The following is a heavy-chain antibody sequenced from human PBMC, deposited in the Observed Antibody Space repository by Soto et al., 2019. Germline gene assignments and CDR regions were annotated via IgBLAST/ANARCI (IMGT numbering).Heavy chain of an antibody. CDR1: GGSISSYY. V-gene: IGHV4-59*12. J-gene: IGHJ4*02. CDR2: TYYSGST. CDR3: AISFGVPAAGPFDY. D-gene: IGHD6-13*01. Sequence: PSETLSLTCTASGGSISSYYWRWIRQPPGKGLEWIGYTYYSGSTYYNPSLKSRVTISVDTSKNQFSLKLSSVTAADTAVYYCAISFGVPAAGPFDYWGQGTLVTVSS.